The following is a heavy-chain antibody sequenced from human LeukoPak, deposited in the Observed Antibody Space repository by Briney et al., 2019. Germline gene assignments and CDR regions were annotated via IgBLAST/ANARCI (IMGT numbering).Heavy chain of an antibody. CDR1: GASISSRYY. J-gene: IGHJ5*02. CDR3: VWGRFSTSSNWFDP. CDR2: FYHSGTA. Sequence: PSETQSLTCIVSGASISSRYYWAWIRQPPGKGLEWIGNFYHSGTAYYNPSLESRATIFVDTSKNQSSLVLKSVTATDTAVYYCVWGRFSTSSNWFDPWGQGTLVTVSS. V-gene: IGHV4-38-2*02. D-gene: IGHD3-3*01.